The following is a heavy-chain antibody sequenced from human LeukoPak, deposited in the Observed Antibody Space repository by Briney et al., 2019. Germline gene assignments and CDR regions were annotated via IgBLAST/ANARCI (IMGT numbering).Heavy chain of an antibody. J-gene: IGHJ4*02. Sequence: GGSLRLSCAASGFTFSSYGMSWVRQAPGKGLEWVSAISGSGGSTYYADSVKGRFTISRDNSKNTLYLQMNSLRAEDTAIYYCATYRQVLLSFESWGQGTLVTVSS. CDR2: ISGSGGST. CDR3: ATYRQVLLSFES. CDR1: GFTFSSYG. D-gene: IGHD2-8*02. V-gene: IGHV3-23*01.